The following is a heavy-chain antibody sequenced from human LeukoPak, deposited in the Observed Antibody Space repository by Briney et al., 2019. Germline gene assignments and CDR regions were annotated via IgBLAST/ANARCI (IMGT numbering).Heavy chain of an antibody. CDR3: ARGLTVGATGVWAFDI. D-gene: IGHD1-26*01. CDR2: ISSSSKTI. V-gene: IGHV3-48*01. Sequence: GGALRLSCAASGFTFSSYSMNWVRQAPGKGLEWVSYISSSSKTIYYADSVKGRFTISRDNFKNTLHLQMNSLRVEDTALYYCARGLTVGATGVWAFDIWGQGTMVTVSS. J-gene: IGHJ3*02. CDR1: GFTFSSYS.